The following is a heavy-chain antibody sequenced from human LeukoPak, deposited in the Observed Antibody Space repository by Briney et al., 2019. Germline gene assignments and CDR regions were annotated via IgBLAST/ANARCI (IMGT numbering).Heavy chain of an antibody. CDR2: ISGSGGST. CDR3: AKDQGTIFGVVIIFDY. V-gene: IGHV3-23*01. J-gene: IGHJ4*02. Sequence: GGSLRLSCAASGFTFSYYWMSWVRQAPGKGLEWVSAISGSGGSTYYADSVKGRFTISRDNSKNTLYLQMNSLRAEDTAVYYCAKDQGTIFGVVIIFDYWGQGTLVTVSS. CDR1: GFTFSYYW. D-gene: IGHD3-3*01.